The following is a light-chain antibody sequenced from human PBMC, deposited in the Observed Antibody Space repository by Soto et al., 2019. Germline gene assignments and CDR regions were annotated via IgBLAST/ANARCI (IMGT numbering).Light chain of an antibody. J-gene: IGLJ1*01. CDR1: SSDVGRYNT. CDR2: EVT. V-gene: IGLV2-14*01. Sequence: QSALTQPASVSGSPGQTITISCTGTSSDVGRYNTVSWYQHHPGKAPKLIIYEVTHRPAGISDRFSASKSGNTASLTISGLQADDEADYYCNSLRVDHLYVFGTGTKVTVL. CDR3: NSLRVDHLYV.